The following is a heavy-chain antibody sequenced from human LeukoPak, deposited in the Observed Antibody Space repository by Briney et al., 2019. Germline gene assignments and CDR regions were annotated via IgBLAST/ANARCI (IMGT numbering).Heavy chain of an antibody. V-gene: IGHV3-23*01. D-gene: IGHD3-22*01. Sequence: GGSLRLSCAASRLIFHSYAMSWVRQAPAKGLEGVSGISGSGGSTYYADSVKGRFTISRDNPKNTRYLQMNSLRAEDTAVYYCAKARGSGYPHYFDYWGQGTLVTVSS. CDR2: ISGSGGST. J-gene: IGHJ4*02. CDR1: RLIFHSYA. CDR3: AKARGSGYPHYFDY.